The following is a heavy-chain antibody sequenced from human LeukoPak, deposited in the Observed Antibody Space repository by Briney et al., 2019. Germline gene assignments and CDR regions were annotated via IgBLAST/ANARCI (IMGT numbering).Heavy chain of an antibody. CDR2: IFRSGST. D-gene: IGHD5-18*01. CDR1: GGSISSYY. V-gene: IGHV4-59*01. J-gene: IGHJ6*03. CDR3: ARGIVEGYSYGWFYDMDV. Sequence: SETLSLTCTVSGGSISSYYWDWMRQPPGKGMEWIGYIFRSGSTNYNPSLKSRVTISVDTSKNHFSLNLGSVTAADTAVYYCARGIVEGYSYGWFYDMDVWGKGTTVTVSS.